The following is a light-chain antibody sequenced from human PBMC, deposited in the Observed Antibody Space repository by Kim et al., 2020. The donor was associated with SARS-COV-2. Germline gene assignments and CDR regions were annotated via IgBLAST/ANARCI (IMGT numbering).Light chain of an antibody. CDR3: AASDDSLNGVV. V-gene: IGLV1-44*01. CDR1: SSNVGSNT. Sequence: QSVLTQPPSASGTPGQRVTISCSGSSSNVGSNTVNWYHQLPGTAPKLLIYSNNQQPSGVPCRFSGTKSGTSASLVIRGLHAEDEADYYCAASDDSLNGVVFGGGTQLTVL. J-gene: IGLJ2*01. CDR2: SNN.